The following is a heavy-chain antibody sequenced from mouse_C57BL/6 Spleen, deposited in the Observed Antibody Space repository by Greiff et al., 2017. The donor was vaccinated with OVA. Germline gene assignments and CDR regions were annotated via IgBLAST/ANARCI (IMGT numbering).Heavy chain of an antibody. D-gene: IGHD3-3*01. CDR1: GFTFSSYA. Sequence: EVKVVESGAGLVKPGGSLKLSCAASGFTFSSYAMSWVRQTPGKRLEWVATISDGGSYTYYTDNVKGRFTISRDNAKNNMYLQMSHLKSEDTAMYYCASDRCVLGDFDYWGQGTTLTVSS. CDR3: ASDRCVLGDFDY. J-gene: IGHJ2*01. CDR2: ISDGGSYT. V-gene: IGHV5-4*03.